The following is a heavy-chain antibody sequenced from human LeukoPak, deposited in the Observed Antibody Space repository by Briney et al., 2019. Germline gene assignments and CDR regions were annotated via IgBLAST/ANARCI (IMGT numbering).Heavy chain of an antibody. CDR3: ARDCGSSSGWPGLKVGTDV. D-gene: IGHD6-19*01. J-gene: IGHJ6*02. CDR2: INPNSGGT. V-gene: IGHV1-2*02. Sequence: ASVKVSCKASGYTFTGYYMHWVRQAPGQGLEWMGWINPNSGGTNYAQKFQGRVTMTRDTSISTAYMELSRLRSDDTAVYYCARDCGSSSGWPGLKVGTDVWGQGTTVTVSS. CDR1: GYTFTGYY.